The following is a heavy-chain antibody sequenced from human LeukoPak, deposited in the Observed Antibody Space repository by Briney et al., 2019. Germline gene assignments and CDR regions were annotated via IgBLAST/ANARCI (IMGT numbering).Heavy chain of an antibody. D-gene: IGHD6-19*01. CDR1: GFTFSDYY. CDR2: ISSSGSTI. CDR3: AREFGYSSGWYKPTFGY. J-gene: IGHJ4*02. V-gene: IGHV3-11*01. Sequence: PGGSLRLSCAASGFTFSDYYMSWIRQAPGKGQEWVSYISSSGSTIYYADSVKGRFTISRDNAKNSLYLQMNSLRAEDTAVYYCAREFGYSSGWYKPTFGYWGQGTLVTVSS.